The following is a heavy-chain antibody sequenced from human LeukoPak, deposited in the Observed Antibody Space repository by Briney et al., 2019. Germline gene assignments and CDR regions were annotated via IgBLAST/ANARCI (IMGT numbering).Heavy chain of an antibody. CDR1: GFIFNSYW. D-gene: IGHD3-9*01. V-gene: IGHV3-74*01. CDR3: VRGGVYDILTGYSGYYYGLDV. Sequence: TGGSLRLSCAASGFIFNSYWMHWVRQAPGKGLVWVSRINGDGSSATYADSVKGRFTISRDNAKNTVYVQMNSLTVEDTAVCYCVRGGVYDILTGYSGYYYGLDVWGQGTTVTVSS. J-gene: IGHJ6*02. CDR2: INGDGSSA.